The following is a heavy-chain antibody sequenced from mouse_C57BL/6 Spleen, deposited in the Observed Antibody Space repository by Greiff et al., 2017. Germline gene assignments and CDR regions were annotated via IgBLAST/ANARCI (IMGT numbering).Heavy chain of an antibody. CDR1: GYAFSSSW. D-gene: IGHD2-3*01. Sequence: VQLQQSGPELVKPGASVKISCKASGYAFSSSWMNWVKQRPGKGLEWIGRIYPGDGDTNYNGKFKGKATLTADKSSSTAYMQLSSLTSEDSAVYFCARRCSDGYFYYWGQGTTLTVSS. CDR2: IYPGDGDT. J-gene: IGHJ2*01. V-gene: IGHV1-82*01. CDR3: ARRCSDGYFYY.